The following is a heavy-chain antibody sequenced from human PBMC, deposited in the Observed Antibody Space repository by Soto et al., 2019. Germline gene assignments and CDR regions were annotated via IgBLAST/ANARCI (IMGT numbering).Heavy chain of an antibody. V-gene: IGHV4-38-2*01. CDR2: IYHSGST. J-gene: IGHJ4*02. Sequence: SETLSLTFAVSGYSISSGYYWGWIRQPPGKGLEWIGSIYHSGSTYYNPSLKSRVTISVDTSKNQFSLKLSSVTAADTAVYYCARGNYDILAGYYGYWGQGTLVTVSS. CDR3: ARGNYDILAGYYGY. CDR1: GYSISSGYY. D-gene: IGHD3-9*01.